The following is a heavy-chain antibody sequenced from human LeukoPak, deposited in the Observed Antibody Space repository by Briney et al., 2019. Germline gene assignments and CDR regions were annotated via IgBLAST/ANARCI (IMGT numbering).Heavy chain of an antibody. Sequence: PSETLSLTCAVSGASISIREYSWNWIRQPPGKGLEWIGYIYHGGATYYSPSLEGRATLSGDRSKNQFSLNLYSVTAADTAVYYCVSHYGDYERDYWGQGVLVTVSS. CDR3: VSHYGDYERDY. CDR2: IYHGGAT. CDR1: GASISIREYS. V-gene: IGHV4-30-2*01. J-gene: IGHJ4*02. D-gene: IGHD4-17*01.